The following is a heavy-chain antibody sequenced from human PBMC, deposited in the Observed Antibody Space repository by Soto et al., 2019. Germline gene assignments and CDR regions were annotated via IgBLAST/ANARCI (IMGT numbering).Heavy chain of an antibody. Sequence: SETLSLTCTVSGDSLNPGTNYWNWVRQPPGKDLEWIGYIYDGGTTKYNLSLKSRVTISQDTSKNQFSLEIRSVVPSDTAVYYCVGDWGPYWFDPWGQGILVTVSS. J-gene: IGHJ5*02. CDR1: GDSLNPGTNY. D-gene: IGHD3-16*01. CDR2: IYDGGTT. CDR3: VGDWGPYWFDP. V-gene: IGHV4-61*01.